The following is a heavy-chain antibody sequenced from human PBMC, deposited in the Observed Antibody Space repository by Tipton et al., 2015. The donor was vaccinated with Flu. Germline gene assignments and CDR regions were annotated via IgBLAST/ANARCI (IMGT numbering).Heavy chain of an antibody. CDR2: IWSDGSNK. CDR3: ATYYDSSFYYFDY. V-gene: IGHV3-33*01. J-gene: IGHJ4*02. CDR1: GFTFSSNA. Sequence: RSLRLSCSASGFTFSSNAMHWVRQAPGKGLEWVAVIWSDGSNKYYADSVKGRFSISRDNSKNTLSLQMNSLRAEDTAVYYCATYYDSSFYYFDYWGQGTLVTVSS. D-gene: IGHD3-22*01.